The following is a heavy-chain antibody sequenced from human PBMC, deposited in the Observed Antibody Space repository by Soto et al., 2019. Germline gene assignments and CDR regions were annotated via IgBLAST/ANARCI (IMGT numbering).Heavy chain of an antibody. CDR1: GDSVSSNSAA. CDR3: ARLNWGAYWYFDL. CDR2: TYYRSKWYT. D-gene: IGHD7-27*01. V-gene: IGHV6-1*01. J-gene: IGHJ2*01. Sequence: SQTLSLTCAISGDSVSSNSAAWNWIRQSPSRGLEWLGRTYYRSKWYTDYAVSVKSRTTINPDTSKNQFSLQLDSVTHEDAAVYYCARLNWGAYWYFDLWGRGTLVTVSS.